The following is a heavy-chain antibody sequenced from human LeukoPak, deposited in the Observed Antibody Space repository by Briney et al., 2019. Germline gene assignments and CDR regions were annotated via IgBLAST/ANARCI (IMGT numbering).Heavy chain of an antibody. CDR1: GGSISSSSYF. CDR3: ARQNPAASGQGRDY. CDR2: INYSGSI. J-gene: IGHJ4*02. V-gene: IGHV4-39*02. Sequence: KPSETLSLTCTVSGGSISSSSYFWGWIRQPPGKGLEWIGSINYSGSIYYNPSLKSRVTLSVDTSKNHFSLQLTSVTAADTAVYYCARQNPAASGQGRDYWGQGTLVTVSS. D-gene: IGHD6-13*01.